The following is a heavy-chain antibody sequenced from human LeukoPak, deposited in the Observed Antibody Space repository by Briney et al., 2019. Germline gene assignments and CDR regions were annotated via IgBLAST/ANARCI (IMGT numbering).Heavy chain of an antibody. CDR2: FSGSGGRT. V-gene: IGHV3-23*01. J-gene: IGHJ4*02. D-gene: IGHD3-22*01. Sequence: PGGSLRLSCAASGFTFSSYAMSWVRQAPGKGLEWVSAFSGSGGRTYYADSVKGRFTISRDNSKNTLFLQMNSLRAEDTAVYYCVKQSRASSGHYLAHFDLWGQGTLVTVSS. CDR3: VKQSRASSGHYLAHFDL. CDR1: GFTFSSYA.